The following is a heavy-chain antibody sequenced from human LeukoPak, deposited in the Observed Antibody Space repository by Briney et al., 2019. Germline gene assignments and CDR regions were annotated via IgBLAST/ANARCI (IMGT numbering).Heavy chain of an antibody. CDR2: IKSKVDGGTV. V-gene: IGHV3-15*07. J-gene: IGHJ4*02. Sequence: GGSLRLSCVASGLIFSDAWMNWVRQAPGKGLEWAGRIKSKVDGGTVDYAAPVKDRFSISRDDSKSMMYLQMNSLKTEDTAVYYCITPLPYSAQGGQGTLVTVSS. D-gene: IGHD2-21*01. CDR3: ITPLPYSAQ. CDR1: GLIFSDAW.